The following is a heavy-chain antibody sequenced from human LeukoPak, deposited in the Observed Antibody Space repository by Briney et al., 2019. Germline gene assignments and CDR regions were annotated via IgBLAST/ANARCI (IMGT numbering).Heavy chain of an antibody. J-gene: IGHJ4*02. D-gene: IGHD6-13*01. CDR2: IYYSGST. CDR3: ARQGGVVLAAANYFDY. CDR1: GGSISSSSYY. Sequence: SETLSLTCTVSGGSISSSSYYWGWIRQPPGKGLEWIVSIYYSGSTYYNPSLKSRVTISVDTSENQFSLKLSSVTAADTAVYYCARQGGVVLAAANYFDYWGQGTLVTVSS. V-gene: IGHV4-39*01.